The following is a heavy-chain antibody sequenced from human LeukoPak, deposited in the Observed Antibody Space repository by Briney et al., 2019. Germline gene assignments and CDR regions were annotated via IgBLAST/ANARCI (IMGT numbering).Heavy chain of an antibody. J-gene: IGHJ4*02. D-gene: IGHD7-27*01. CDR2: ISYDGSNK. CDR1: GFTFSSYG. CDR3: AKDLTWGLFDY. V-gene: IGHV3-30*18. Sequence: GGSLRLSCAASGFTFSSYGMHWVRQAPGKGLEWVAVISYDGSNKYYADSVKGRFTTSRDNSKNTLYLQMNSLRAEDTAVYYCAKDLTWGLFDYWGQGTLVTVSS.